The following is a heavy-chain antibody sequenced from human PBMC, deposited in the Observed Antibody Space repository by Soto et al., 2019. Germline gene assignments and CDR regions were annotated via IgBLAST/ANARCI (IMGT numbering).Heavy chain of an antibody. CDR3: ARHQSYYDILTGYYPPHGMDV. J-gene: IGHJ6*02. CDR2: IYPGDSDT. Sequence: GESLKISCKGSGYSFTNFWIGWVRQMPGKGLEWMGIIYPGDSDTRYSPSFQGQVTISADKSISTAYLQWSSLKASDTAMYYCARHQSYYDILTGYYPPHGMDVWGQGTTVTVSS. D-gene: IGHD3-9*01. V-gene: IGHV5-51*01. CDR1: GYSFTNFW.